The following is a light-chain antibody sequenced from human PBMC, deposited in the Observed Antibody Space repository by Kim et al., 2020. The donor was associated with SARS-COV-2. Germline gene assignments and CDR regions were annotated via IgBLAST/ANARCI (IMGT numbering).Light chain of an antibody. CDR2: GAS. CDR3: QQYGSSPYT. V-gene: IGKV3-20*01. Sequence: EIVLTQSPGTLSLSPGERATLSCRASQSVSSNYLAWYQQKPAQAPRLLIYGASSRATGIPDRFSGSGSGTDFTLTISRLEAEDFTVYYCQQYGSSPYTFGQGTKLEIK. CDR1: QSVSSNY. J-gene: IGKJ2*01.